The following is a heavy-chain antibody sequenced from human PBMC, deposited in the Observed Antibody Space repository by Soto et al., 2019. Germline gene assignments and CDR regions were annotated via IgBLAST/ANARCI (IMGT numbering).Heavy chain of an antibody. CDR1: GYTFTNYG. V-gene: IGHV1-18*01. J-gene: IGHJ4*02. D-gene: IGHD3-9*01. CDR3: ARDTMTGYLQFDY. Sequence: QVQLVQSGAEVKKPGASVKVSCRASGYTFTNYGISWVRQAPGQGLEWMGWINANNGNTNYAQTLQGRVTMTTDTFTSTAYMELRSLRSDDTAVYYCARDTMTGYLQFDYWGQGTLVTVSS. CDR2: INANNGNT.